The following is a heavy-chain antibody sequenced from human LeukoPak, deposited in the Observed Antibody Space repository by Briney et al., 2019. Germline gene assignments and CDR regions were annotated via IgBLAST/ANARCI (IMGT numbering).Heavy chain of an antibody. D-gene: IGHD3-9*01. CDR3: ATEEINYYDILTGYYRVLDY. CDR1: GFTLSSNY. Sequence: PGGSLRLSCAASGFTLSSNYMSWVRQAPGKGLEWVSVIHSGGSTYYADSVKGRFTISRDNSKNTLYLQMNSLRAEDTAVYYCATEEINYYDILTGYYRVLDYWGQGTLVTVSS. CDR2: IHSGGST. V-gene: IGHV3-53*01. J-gene: IGHJ4*02.